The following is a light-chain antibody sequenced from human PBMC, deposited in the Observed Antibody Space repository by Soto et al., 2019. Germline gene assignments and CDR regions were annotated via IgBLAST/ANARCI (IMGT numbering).Light chain of an antibody. CDR1: QSVSSY. CDR3: QQRSNWPWT. J-gene: IGKJ1*01. Sequence: EIVLTQSPATLSLSPGERATLSYRASQSVSSYLTWYQQKPGQAPRLLIYDASKKATDIPARFSGSGSGTDFTLTISSLEPEDFAVYYCQQRSNWPWTFGQGTNVEIK. V-gene: IGKV3-11*01. CDR2: DAS.